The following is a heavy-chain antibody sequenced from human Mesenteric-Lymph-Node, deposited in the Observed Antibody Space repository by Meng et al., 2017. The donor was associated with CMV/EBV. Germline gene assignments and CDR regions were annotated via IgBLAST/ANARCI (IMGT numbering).Heavy chain of an antibody. Sequence: GESLKISCAASGFTFNTYGMHWVRQAPGKGLEWVAFIRYDGSNKEYADSVKGRFTISRDNSKNTLYLQMNSLRAEDTAVYYCARDRKTQKGVAAAGDYYYYGMDVWGQGTTVTVSS. CDR2: IRYDGSNK. J-gene: IGHJ6*02. CDR1: GFTFNTYG. V-gene: IGHV3-30*02. D-gene: IGHD6-13*01. CDR3: ARDRKTQKGVAAAGDYYYYGMDV.